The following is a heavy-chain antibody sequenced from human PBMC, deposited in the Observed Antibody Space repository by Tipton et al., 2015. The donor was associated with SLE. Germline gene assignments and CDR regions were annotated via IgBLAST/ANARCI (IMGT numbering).Heavy chain of an antibody. CDR3: ARAGTPTGAFDI. CDR2: MNPNSGNT. CDR1: GYTFTSYD. Sequence: QSGAEVKKPGASVKVSCKASGYTFTSYDINWVRQATGQGLEWMGWMNPNSGNTGYAQKFQGRVTMTRNTSINTAYMELSSLRSEDTALYYCARAGTPTGAFDIWGQGTMVTVSS. D-gene: IGHD3-10*01. V-gene: IGHV1-8*01. J-gene: IGHJ3*02.